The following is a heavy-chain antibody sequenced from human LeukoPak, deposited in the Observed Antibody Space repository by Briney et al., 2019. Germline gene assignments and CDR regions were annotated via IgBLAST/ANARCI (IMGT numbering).Heavy chain of an antibody. CDR1: GFTFSDYY. CDR3: ATEEGTIADY. D-gene: IGHD6-13*01. J-gene: IGHJ4*02. CDR2: IYYSGST. V-gene: IGHV4-30-4*08. Sequence: LRLSCAASGFTFSDYYMSWIRQPPGKGLEWIGYIYYSGSTYYNPSLKSRVTISVDTSKNQFSLKLSSVTAADTAVYYCATEEGTIADYWGQGTLVTVSS.